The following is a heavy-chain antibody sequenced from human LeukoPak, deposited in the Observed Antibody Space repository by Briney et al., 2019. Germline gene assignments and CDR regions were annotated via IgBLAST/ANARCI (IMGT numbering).Heavy chain of an antibody. Sequence: GGSLRLSCAASGFTFSSYSMNWVRQAPGKGLEWVSYISSSSSYIYYADSVKGRFTISRDNAKNSLYLQMNSLRAEDTAVYYCARSYSSSRGTFDYWGQGTLVTVSS. J-gene: IGHJ4*02. D-gene: IGHD6-6*01. CDR2: ISSSSSYI. CDR3: ARSYSSSRGTFDY. CDR1: GFTFSSYS. V-gene: IGHV3-21*05.